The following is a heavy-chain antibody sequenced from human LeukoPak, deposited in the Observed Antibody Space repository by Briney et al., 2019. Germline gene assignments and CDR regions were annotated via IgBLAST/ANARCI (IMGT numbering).Heavy chain of an antibody. CDR2: IKQDGSEK. CDR1: GFTFSSYW. V-gene: IGHV3-7*01. D-gene: IGHD1-26*01. Sequence: PGGSLRLSCAASGFTFSSYWMSWVRQAPGKGLEWVANIKQDGSEKYYVDSVKGRFTISRDNAKNSLYLQMNSLRAEDTAVYYCARDRKVGANGRGTTIDYWGQGTLVTVSS. CDR3: ARDRKVGANGRGTTIDY. J-gene: IGHJ4*02.